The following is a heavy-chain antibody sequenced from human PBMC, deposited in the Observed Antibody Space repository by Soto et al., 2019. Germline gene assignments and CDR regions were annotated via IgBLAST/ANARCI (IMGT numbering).Heavy chain of an antibody. CDR3: AREGGYCSGGSCYSESWFDP. Sequence: QVQLQESGPGLVKPSQTLSLTCTVSGGSISSGGYYWSWIRQHPGKGLEWIGYIYYSGSTYYNPSLKSRVTISVDTSKNQFSLKLGSVTAADTAVYYCAREGGYCSGGSCYSESWFDPWGQGTLVTVSS. CDR1: GGSISSGGYY. D-gene: IGHD2-15*01. J-gene: IGHJ5*02. CDR2: IYYSGST. V-gene: IGHV4-31*03.